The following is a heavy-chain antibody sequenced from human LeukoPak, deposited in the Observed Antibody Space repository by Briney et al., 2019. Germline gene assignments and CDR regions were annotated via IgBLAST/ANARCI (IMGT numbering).Heavy chain of an antibody. CDR1: GGTFTKWT. D-gene: IGHD1-1*01. V-gene: IGHV1-69*08. Sequence: ASVKVSCKASGGTFTKWTLNWVRQAPGQGPEWRGRIMPVLGSVNYAQKFQGRVTITADKGTAYMELTNLRSEDMAVYYCASATSWNWFDPWGQGTLVTVSA. J-gene: IGHJ5*02. CDR2: IMPVLGSV. CDR3: ASATSWNWFDP.